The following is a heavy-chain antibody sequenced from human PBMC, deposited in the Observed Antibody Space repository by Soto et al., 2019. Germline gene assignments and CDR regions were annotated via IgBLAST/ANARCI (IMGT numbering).Heavy chain of an antibody. D-gene: IGHD5-12*01. CDR1: GDSISSYY. Sequence: SETLSLTCTVSGDSISSYYWSWIRQPPGKGLEWIGYIYYSGSTNYNPSLKSRVTISVDTSKNQFSLKLSSVTAADTAVYYCARDRVYSGYDLNSPYCYYFGMDVWGQGTTVTVSS. V-gene: IGHV4-59*01. CDR2: IYYSGST. J-gene: IGHJ6*02. CDR3: ARDRVYSGYDLNSPYCYYFGMDV.